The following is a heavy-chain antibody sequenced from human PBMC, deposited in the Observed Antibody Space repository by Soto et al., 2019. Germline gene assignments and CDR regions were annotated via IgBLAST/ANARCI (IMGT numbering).Heavy chain of an antibody. V-gene: IGHV5-51*01. CDR3: ARHRDSSGYYRDYYYGMDV. CDR2: IYPGDSDT. D-gene: IGHD3-22*01. CDR1: GYSLTSYW. J-gene: IGHJ6*02. Sequence: PGESLKISCKGSGYSLTSYWIGWVRQMPGKGLEWMGIIYPGDSDTRYSPSFQGQVTISADKSISTAYLQWSSLKASDTAMYYCARHRDSSGYYRDYYYGMDVRGQGTTVTVSS.